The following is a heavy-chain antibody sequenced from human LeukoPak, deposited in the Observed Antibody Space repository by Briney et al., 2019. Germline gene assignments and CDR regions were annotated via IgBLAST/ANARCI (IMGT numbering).Heavy chain of an antibody. CDR1: GGSISSSNW. CDR2: IYHSGST. V-gene: IGHV4-4*02. D-gene: IGHD2-2*01. CDR3: ARVKVPAARQGDAFDI. Sequence: PSGTLSLTCAVSGGSISSSNWWSWVRQPLGKGLEWIGEIYHSGSTNYNPSLKSRVTISVDKSKNQFSLKLSSVTAADTAVYYCARVKVPAARQGDAFDIWGQGTMVTVSS. J-gene: IGHJ3*02.